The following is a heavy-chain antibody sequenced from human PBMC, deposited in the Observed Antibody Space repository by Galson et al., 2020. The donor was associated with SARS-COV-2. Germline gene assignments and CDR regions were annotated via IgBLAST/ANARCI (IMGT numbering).Heavy chain of an antibody. CDR2: IYPGASDT. V-gene: IGHV5-51*01. CDR1: GYSFTSYW. CDR3: ARVGTSSSGWEAYYFVY. D-gene: IGHD6-19*01. Sequence: GESLKISCKGSGYSFTSYWIGWVRQMPGKGLEWMGIIYPGASDTRYSPSFQGKVTISADKSISTAYMQWSSLKASDTAIYYCARVGTSSSGWEAYYFVYWGLGTLVTVS. J-gene: IGHJ4*02.